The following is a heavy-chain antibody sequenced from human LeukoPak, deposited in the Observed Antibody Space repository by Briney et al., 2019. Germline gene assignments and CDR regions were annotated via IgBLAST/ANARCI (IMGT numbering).Heavy chain of an antibody. CDR2: INHSGST. CDR3: ARGRAAASSCWDYYYYGMDV. CDR1: GGSFSGYY. Sequence: SETLSLTCAVYGGSFSGYYWSWIRQPPGKGLEWIGEINHSGSTNYNPSLKSRVTISVDTSKNQFSLKLSSVTAADTAVYYCARGRAAASSCWDYYYYGMDVWGQGTTVTVSS. J-gene: IGHJ6*02. V-gene: IGHV4-34*01. D-gene: IGHD6-13*01.